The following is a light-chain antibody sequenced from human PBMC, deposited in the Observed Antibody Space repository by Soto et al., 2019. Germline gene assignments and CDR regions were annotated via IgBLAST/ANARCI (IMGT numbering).Light chain of an antibody. V-gene: IGKV4-1*01. Sequence: IMMTQSPEPLPLSLGERATISCKSTLSLLFNARDYLAWYQHKSGRPPKLLLYWASKRESGIPDRFVGSGSGTSFTLSINTLQSEDVAVYYCQQYFTTPLTFGGGTRLEIK. CDR3: QQYFTTPLT. J-gene: IGKJ4*01. CDR1: LSLLFNARDY. CDR2: WAS.